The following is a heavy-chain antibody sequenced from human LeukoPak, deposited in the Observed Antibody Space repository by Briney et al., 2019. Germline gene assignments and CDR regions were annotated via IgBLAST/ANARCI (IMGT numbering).Heavy chain of an antibody. Sequence: GGSLRLSCAASGFTFSSYGMHWVRQAPGKGLEWVAVISYDGSNKYYADSVKGRFTISRDNSKNTLYLQMNSLRAEDTAVYYCARGGDYDSSGPFDYWGQGTLVTVSS. V-gene: IGHV3-30*03. CDR2: ISYDGSNK. CDR1: GFTFSSYG. J-gene: IGHJ4*02. D-gene: IGHD3-22*01. CDR3: ARGGDYDSSGPFDY.